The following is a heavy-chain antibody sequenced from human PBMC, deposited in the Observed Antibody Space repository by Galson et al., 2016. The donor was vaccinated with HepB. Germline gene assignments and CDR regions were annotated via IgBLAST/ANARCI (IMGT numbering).Heavy chain of an antibody. CDR1: GYTFTGQY. CDR3: ARVRFCSRTKCYYRFDP. Sequence: SVKVSCKASGYTFTGQYMHWLRQAPGQGPEWMGWIDPNSGATKYGQNFQGRLTLTRDTSITTGYMELSRLRSDDTAVYYCARVRFCSRTKCYYRFDPWGQGTLVTVSS. V-gene: IGHV1-2*02. D-gene: IGHD2-2*01. J-gene: IGHJ5*01. CDR2: IDPNSGAT.